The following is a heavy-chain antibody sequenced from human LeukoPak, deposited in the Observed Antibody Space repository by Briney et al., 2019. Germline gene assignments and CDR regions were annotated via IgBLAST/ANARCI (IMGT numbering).Heavy chain of an antibody. V-gene: IGHV3-21*01. CDR3: AREPTSMGSDY. J-gene: IGHJ4*02. CDR2: ISDSSSYI. D-gene: IGHD5-18*01. CDR1: GFTFSRYS. Sequence: PGGSLRLSCTASGFTFSRYSMNWVRQAPGKGLEWVSSISDSSSYIYYVDSVKGRFTISRDNAKNPLYLQMNSLRADDAAVYYCAREPTSMGSDYWGQGTLVTVSS.